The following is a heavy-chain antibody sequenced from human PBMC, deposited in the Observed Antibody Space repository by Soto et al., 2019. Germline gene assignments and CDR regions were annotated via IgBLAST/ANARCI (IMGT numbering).Heavy chain of an antibody. CDR1: GGSISRYY. CDR2: IYYSGST. CDR3: ATVGGASDWYLDY. D-gene: IGHD6-19*01. V-gene: IGHV4-59*08. Sequence: QVQLQESGPGLVMPSETLSLTCTVSGGSISRYYWSWIRQSPGKGLEWIGYIYYSGSTNYNPSLKSRVTISIDTSKSQFSLKLSSVTAADTAVYYCATVGGASDWYLDYWGQGTLVTVSS. J-gene: IGHJ4*02.